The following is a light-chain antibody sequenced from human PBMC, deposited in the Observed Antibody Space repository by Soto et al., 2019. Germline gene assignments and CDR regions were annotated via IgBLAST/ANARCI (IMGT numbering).Light chain of an antibody. Sequence: DIQMTQSPSSLSASVGDRVTITCQASQDISNYLNWYQQKPGKAPKLLIYDASNSETGVPSRFSGSGSGTDFTFTISSLQPEDIATYYCQQYDNLSYTFGQGTKVDIK. CDR3: QQYDNLSYT. CDR1: QDISNY. CDR2: DAS. J-gene: IGKJ2*01. V-gene: IGKV1-33*01.